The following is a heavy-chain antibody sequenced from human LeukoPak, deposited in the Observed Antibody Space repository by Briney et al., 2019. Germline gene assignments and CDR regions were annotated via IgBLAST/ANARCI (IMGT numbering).Heavy chain of an antibody. CDR3: ARRGESTTYGDCRFGY. CDR2: ISYDGSNK. J-gene: IGHJ4*02. D-gene: IGHD2-21*01. CDR1: GFTFSSYA. V-gene: IGHV3-30-3*01. Sequence: PGGSLRLSCAASGFTFSSYAMHWVRQAPGKGLEWVAVISYDGSNKYYADSVKGRFTISRDNSKNTLFLQMNSLRAEDTAVYYCARRGESTTYGDCRFGYWGQGTLVTVSS.